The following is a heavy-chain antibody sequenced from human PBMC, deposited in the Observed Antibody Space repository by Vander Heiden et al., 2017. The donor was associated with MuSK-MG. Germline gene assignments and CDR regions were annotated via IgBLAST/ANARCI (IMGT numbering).Heavy chain of an antibody. Sequence: QVQLVQSGAEVKKPGASVKVSCEASGYTFTGYYIHWVRQAPGQGLEWMGWINPNSGGTNSAQKFQGWVTMTRDTSISTAYMELTRLTSDDTAVYYCATSGTGDLHYFDYWGQGTLVTVSS. CDR1: GYTFTGYY. CDR3: ATSGTGDLHYFDY. CDR2: INPNSGGT. V-gene: IGHV1-2*04. D-gene: IGHD7-27*01. J-gene: IGHJ4*02.